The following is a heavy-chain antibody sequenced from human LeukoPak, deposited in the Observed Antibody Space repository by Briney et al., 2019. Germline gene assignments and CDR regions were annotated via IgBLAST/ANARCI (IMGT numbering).Heavy chain of an antibody. CDR2: INHGGST. Sequence: SETLSLTCAVYGASLSGYYWTWIRRPPGKGLEWIGEINHGGSTNYNPSLKSRVTISLDTSKNQFSLKLTSVTAADTAVYYCASCLSYWYDSSGHQVRDAFDIWGQGTRVIVSS. J-gene: IGHJ3*02. CDR3: ASCLSYWYDSSGHQVRDAFDI. CDR1: GASLSGYY. D-gene: IGHD3-22*01. V-gene: IGHV4-34*01.